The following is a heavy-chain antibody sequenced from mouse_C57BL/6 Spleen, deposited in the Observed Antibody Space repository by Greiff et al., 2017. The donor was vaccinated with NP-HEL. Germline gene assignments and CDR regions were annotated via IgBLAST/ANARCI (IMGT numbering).Heavy chain of an antibody. CDR2: IWSGGST. CDR3: ARNYYGSSTYWYFDV. D-gene: IGHD1-1*01. CDR1: GFSLTSYG. J-gene: IGHJ1*03. Sequence: VMLVESGPGLVQPSQSLFITCTVSGFSLTSYGVHWVRQSPGKGLEWLGVIWSGGSTDYNAAFISRLSISKDNSKSQVFFKMNSLQADDTAIYYCARNYYGSSTYWYFDVWGTWATVTVSS. V-gene: IGHV2-2*01.